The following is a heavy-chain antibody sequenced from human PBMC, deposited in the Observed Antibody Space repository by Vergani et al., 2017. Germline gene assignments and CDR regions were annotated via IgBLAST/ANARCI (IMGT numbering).Heavy chain of an antibody. CDR1: GYTFTSYG. CDR2: ISAYNGNT. Sequence: QVQLVQSGAEVKKPGASVKVSCKASGYTFTSYGISWVRQAPGQGLEWMGWISAYNGNTNYAQKLQGRVTMTTDTSTSTAYMELRSLRSDDTAVYYCAKDFEAGIAVAGTAFFDYWGQGTLVTVSS. D-gene: IGHD6-19*01. CDR3: AKDFEAGIAVAGTAFFDY. J-gene: IGHJ4*02. V-gene: IGHV1-18*01.